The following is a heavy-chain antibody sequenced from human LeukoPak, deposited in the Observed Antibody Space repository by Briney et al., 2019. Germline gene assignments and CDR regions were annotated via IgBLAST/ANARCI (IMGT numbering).Heavy chain of an antibody. CDR2: ISYDGSNK. D-gene: IGHD2-15*01. V-gene: IGHV3-30-3*01. Sequence: PWGSLRLSCAASGFTFSSYAMHWVRQAPGKGLEWVAVISYDGSNKYYADSVKGRFTISRDNSKNTLYLQMNSLRAEDTAVYYCARADSALDAFDIWGQGTMVTVSS. CDR3: ARADSALDAFDI. J-gene: IGHJ3*02. CDR1: GFTFSSYA.